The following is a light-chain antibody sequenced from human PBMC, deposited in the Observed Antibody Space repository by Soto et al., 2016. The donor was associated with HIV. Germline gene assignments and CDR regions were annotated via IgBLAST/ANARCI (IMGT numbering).Light chain of an antibody. CDR3: QVWDSSSDHR. CDR1: NIGSQD. V-gene: IGLV3-21*03. CDR2: DDR. J-gene: IGLJ1*01. Sequence: SYVLTQPSSVSVAPGKAATITCGGKNIGSQDIHWYQQKPGQAPVLVVYDDRARPSGIPDRFSGSHSGDTATLTISRVEAGDEADYYCQVWDSSSDHRFGTGTKVTVL.